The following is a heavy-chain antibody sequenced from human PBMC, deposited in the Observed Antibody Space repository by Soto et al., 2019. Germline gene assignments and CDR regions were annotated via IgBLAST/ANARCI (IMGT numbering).Heavy chain of an antibody. J-gene: IGHJ4*02. CDR3: ASSLVPAAKLRVX. CDR2: IKQDGSEK. D-gene: IGHD2-2*01. V-gene: IGHV3-7*01. Sequence: PGGSLRLSCAASGFTFSSYWMSWVRQAPGKGLEWVANIKQDGSEKYYVDSVKGRFTISRDNAKNSLYLQMNSLRAEDTAVYYCASSLVPAAKLRVXWGQGTLVTVSS. CDR1: GFTFSSYW.